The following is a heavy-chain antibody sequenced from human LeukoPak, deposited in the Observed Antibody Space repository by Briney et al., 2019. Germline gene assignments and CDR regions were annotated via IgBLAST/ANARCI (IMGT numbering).Heavy chain of an antibody. V-gene: IGHV3-23*01. J-gene: IGHJ4*02. Sequence: PGGSLRLSCTTSGFIFANYAMAWVRQSPGKGLEWVSTISASGADTYYADSVRGRFTISRDNSGHVLYPQLNRLRVDDTAFYYCPKPLLTPGNWGPGTLVTVSS. CDR1: GFIFANYA. D-gene: IGHD4-23*01. CDR2: ISASGADT. CDR3: PKPLLTPGN.